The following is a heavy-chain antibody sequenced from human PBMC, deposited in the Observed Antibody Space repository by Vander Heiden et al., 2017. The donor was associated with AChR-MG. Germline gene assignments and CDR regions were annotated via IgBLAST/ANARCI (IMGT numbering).Heavy chain of an antibody. CDR1: GFTFSSYS. CDR2: IRSSSSTI. Sequence: EVQLVESGGGLVQPGGSLRLSCAASGFTFSSYSMTWVRQAPGKGLEGVSYIRSSSSTIYYADSVKGRFTISRDNAKNSLYLQMNSLRDEDTAVYYCARDCSSTSCYLSYYYYGMDVWGQGTTVTVSS. CDR3: ARDCSSTSCYLSYYYYGMDV. J-gene: IGHJ6*02. V-gene: IGHV3-48*02. D-gene: IGHD2-2*01.